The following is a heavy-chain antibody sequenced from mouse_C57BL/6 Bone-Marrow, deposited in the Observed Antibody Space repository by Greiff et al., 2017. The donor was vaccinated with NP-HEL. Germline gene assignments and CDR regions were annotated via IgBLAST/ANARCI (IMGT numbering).Heavy chain of an antibody. CDR3: ARNGYYYFDY. V-gene: IGHV5-17*01. Sequence: DVQLVESGGGLVKPGGSLKLSCAASGFTFSDYGMHWVRQAPEKGLEWVAYISSGSSTIYYADTVKGRFTISRDNAKNTLFLQMTSLRSEDTAMYYCARNGYYYFDYWGKGTTLTVSS. CDR2: ISSGSSTI. D-gene: IGHD2-3*01. CDR1: GFTFSDYG. J-gene: IGHJ2*01.